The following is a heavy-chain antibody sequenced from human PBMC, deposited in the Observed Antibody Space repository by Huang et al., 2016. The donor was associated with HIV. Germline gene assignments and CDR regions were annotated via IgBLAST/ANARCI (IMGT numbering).Heavy chain of an antibody. J-gene: IGHJ5*02. Sequence: QVQLVESGGGVGQPGTSLRLFCAASGFIFSNFGMHWVRQAPGKGLEWVAVISYDGRSDRYSDSVKGRFTISRDNDKNTLSLEMNRLRHDDTAVYYCAKESRWFSDFDQWGQGTLVTVSS. V-gene: IGHV3-30*18. D-gene: IGHD2-15*01. CDR2: ISYDGRSD. CDR3: AKESRWFSDFDQ. CDR1: GFIFSNFG.